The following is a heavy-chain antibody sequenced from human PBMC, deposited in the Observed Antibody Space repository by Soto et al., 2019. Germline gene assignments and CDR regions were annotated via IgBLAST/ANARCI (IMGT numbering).Heavy chain of an antibody. CDR2: IDGSGGST. Sequence: QLLQSGGGLVQPGGSLTLSCAASGFTFGTTDMSWVRQAPGEGLEWVSTIDGSGGSTYYADSVKGRFTISRDNSRNTVYLQMNSRRGDDTALYYCVKNSGWFNTWGQGALVTVSS. J-gene: IGHJ5*02. D-gene: IGHD3-10*01. CDR1: GFTFGTTD. CDR3: VKNSGWFNT. V-gene: IGHV3-23*01.